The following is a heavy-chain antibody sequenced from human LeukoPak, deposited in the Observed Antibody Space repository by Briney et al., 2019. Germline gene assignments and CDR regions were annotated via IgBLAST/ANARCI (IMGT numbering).Heavy chain of an antibody. J-gene: IGHJ5*02. CDR1: GGSVSNHY. D-gene: IGHD3-16*02. V-gene: IGHV4-4*07. Sequence: SETRSLTCTVSGGSVSNHYWTWIRQPAGKGLEWIGRIYSSGSTNYHPSLKSRVTMSVDTSKNQFSLKLNSVTAADTAVYYCARESFPQGANCFDPWGQGTLVTVSS. CDR2: IYSSGST. CDR3: ARESFPQGANCFDP.